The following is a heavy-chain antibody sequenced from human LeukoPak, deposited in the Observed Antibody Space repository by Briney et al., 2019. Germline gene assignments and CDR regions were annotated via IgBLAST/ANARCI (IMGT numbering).Heavy chain of an antibody. V-gene: IGHV3-23*01. J-gene: IGHJ3*02. CDR3: AKDLLYNWNPDAFDI. D-gene: IGHD1-20*01. CDR1: GFTFSSYS. CDR2: ISGSGGST. Sequence: GGSLRLSCAASGFTFSSYSMNWVRQAPGKGLEWVSAISGSGGSTYYADSVKGRFTISRDNSKNTLYLQMNSLRAEDTAVYYCAKDLLYNWNPDAFDIWGQGTMVTVSS.